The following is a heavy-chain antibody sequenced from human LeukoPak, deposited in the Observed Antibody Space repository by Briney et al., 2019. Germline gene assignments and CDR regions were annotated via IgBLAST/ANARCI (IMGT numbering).Heavy chain of an antibody. D-gene: IGHD6-13*01. CDR3: ARALPSSYYYFDY. J-gene: IGHJ4*02. CDR1: GFAVISYE. V-gene: IGHV3-48*03. Sequence: GGSLRLSCAASGFAVISYEMNWVRQAPGKGLEWVSYISSSGNSIFYADSVKGRFTISRDNAKNSLYLQMNSLRAEDTAVYYCARALPSSYYYFDYWGQGTLVTVSS. CDR2: ISSSGNSI.